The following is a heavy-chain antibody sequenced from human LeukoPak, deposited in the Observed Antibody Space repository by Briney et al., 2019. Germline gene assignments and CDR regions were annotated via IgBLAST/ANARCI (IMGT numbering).Heavy chain of an antibody. J-gene: IGHJ4*02. D-gene: IGHD2-21*01. CDR2: IYYSGST. CDR3: ARGVVALDY. V-gene: IGHV4-59*01. CDR1: GGSISSYC. Sequence: SETLSLTCTVSGGSISSYCWSWIRQPPGKGLEWIGYIYYSGSTNYNPSLKSRVTISVDTSKNQFSLKLSSVTAADTAVYYCARGVVALDYWGQGTLVTVSS.